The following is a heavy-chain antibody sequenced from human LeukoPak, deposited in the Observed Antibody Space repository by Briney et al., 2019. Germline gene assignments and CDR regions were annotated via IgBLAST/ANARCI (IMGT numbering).Heavy chain of an antibody. D-gene: IGHD1-20*01. Sequence: VGSLRLSCAASGFTFSTYSMNWVRQAPGKGLEWISYISSSGSYIFYAASVEGRFTVSRDNARNSLYLQMNSLRAEDTAIYYCAREYNSRATFDYWGQGTLVTVSS. V-gene: IGHV3-21*05. J-gene: IGHJ4*02. CDR3: AREYNSRATFDY. CDR1: GFTFSTYS. CDR2: ISSSGSYI.